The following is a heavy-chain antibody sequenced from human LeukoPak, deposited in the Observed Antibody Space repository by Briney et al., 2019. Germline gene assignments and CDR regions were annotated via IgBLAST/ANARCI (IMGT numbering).Heavy chain of an antibody. D-gene: IGHD3-16*01. CDR1: GYTFTGYY. CDR3: ARDWGSIRTNIDY. CDR2: ISSDKRDT. J-gene: IGHJ4*02. Sequence: ASVKVSCKASGYTFTGYYMHWVRQAPGQGLEWMGWISSDKRDTNYAQKFQGRVTMTRDTSTSTAYMELRSLRFDDTAVYYCARDWGSIRTNIDYWGQGTLVTVSS. V-gene: IGHV1-18*04.